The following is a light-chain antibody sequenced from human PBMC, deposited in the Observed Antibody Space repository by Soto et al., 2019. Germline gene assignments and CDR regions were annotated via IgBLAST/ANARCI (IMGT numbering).Light chain of an antibody. CDR2: DAS. Sequence: DLQMTQSPSSLSASVGDRVTITCQASHDIKKYLNWYQEKPGKAPKLLIYDASNLQTGVPSRFSGSGSGTHCTFTISSLQPEDIATYYCQRYDSLPPTFGQGTRLDIK. J-gene: IGKJ5*01. V-gene: IGKV1-33*01. CDR1: HDIKKY. CDR3: QRYDSLPPT.